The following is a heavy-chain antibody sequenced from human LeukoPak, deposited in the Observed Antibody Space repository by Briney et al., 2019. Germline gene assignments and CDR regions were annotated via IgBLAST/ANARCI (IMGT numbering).Heavy chain of an antibody. CDR3: ARDTANGYCSSTRCYYYMDV. V-gene: IGHV4-59*12. CDR1: GGSISSYH. Sequence: SETLSLTCTVSGGSISSYHWSWIRQPPGKGLEWIGYIYYSGSTNYNPSLKSRVTISIDTSKNQFSLNLSSVTAADTAVYYCARDTANGYCSSTRCYYYMDVWGKGTTVTVSS. CDR2: IYYSGST. D-gene: IGHD2-2*03. J-gene: IGHJ6*03.